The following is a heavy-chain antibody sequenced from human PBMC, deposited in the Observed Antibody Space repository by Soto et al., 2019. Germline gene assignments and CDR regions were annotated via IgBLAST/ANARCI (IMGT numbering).Heavy chain of an antibody. V-gene: IGHV1-2*04. J-gene: IGHJ4*02. CDR2: INPNSGGT. Sequence: QVQLVQSGAEVKKPGASVKVSCKASGYTFTDYYIHWVRQAPGQGLEWMGWINPNSGGTNYAQKFQGCVTMTRDTSSSTAYMELSRLRSDDTAVYYCARSLSSSWTYFDYWGQGTLVTVSS. D-gene: IGHD6-13*01. CDR3: ARSLSSSWTYFDY. CDR1: GYTFTDYY.